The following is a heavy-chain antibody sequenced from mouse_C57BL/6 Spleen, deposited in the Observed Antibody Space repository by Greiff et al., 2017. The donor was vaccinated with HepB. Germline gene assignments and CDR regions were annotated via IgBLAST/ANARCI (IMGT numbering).Heavy chain of an antibody. CDR1: GFTFSDYG. Sequence: EVQLVESGGGLVQPGGSLKLSCAASGFTFSDYGMAWVRQAPRKGPEWVAFISNLAYSIYYADTVTGRFTISRENAKNTLYLEMSSLRSEDTAMYYCARDYYYGSSPAWFAYWGQGTLVTVSA. CDR3: ARDYYYGSSPAWFAY. CDR2: ISNLAYSI. D-gene: IGHD1-1*01. V-gene: IGHV5-15*01. J-gene: IGHJ3*01.